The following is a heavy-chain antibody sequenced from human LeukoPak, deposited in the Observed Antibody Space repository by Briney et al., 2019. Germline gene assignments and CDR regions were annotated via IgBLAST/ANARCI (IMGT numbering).Heavy chain of an antibody. CDR3: AREMGEYYDILTGYFPFDY. V-gene: IGHV1-2*02. CDR1: GYTFTGYY. J-gene: IGHJ4*02. Sequence: ASVKVSCKASGYTFTGYYMHWVRQAPGQGLEWIGWINPNSGGTNYAQKFQGSVTMTRDTSISTAYMELSRLRSDDTAVYYCAREMGEYYDILTGYFPFDYWSQGTLVTVSS. CDR2: INPNSGGT. D-gene: IGHD3-9*01.